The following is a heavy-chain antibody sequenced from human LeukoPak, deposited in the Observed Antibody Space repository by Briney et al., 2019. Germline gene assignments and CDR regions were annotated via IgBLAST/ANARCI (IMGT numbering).Heavy chain of an antibody. CDR2: ISAYNGNT. J-gene: IGHJ1*01. V-gene: IGHV1-18*01. D-gene: IGHD6-19*01. Sequence: ASVKVSCKASGYTFTSYGISWVRQAPGQGLEWMGWISAYNGNTNYAQKLQGRVTMTTDTSTSTAYMELRSLRSDDTAVYYCARGVRSGWSLEYFQHWGQGTLVTVSS. CDR3: ARGVRSGWSLEYFQH. CDR1: GYTFTSYG.